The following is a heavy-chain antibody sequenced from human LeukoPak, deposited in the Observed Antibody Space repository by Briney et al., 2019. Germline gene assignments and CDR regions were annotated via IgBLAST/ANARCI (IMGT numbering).Heavy chain of an antibody. V-gene: IGHV3-23*01. Sequence: GGSLRLSCAASRFTFRSYAMTGVRQAPGKGLDGVSASSSGGGITYYAGSVKGRFTISRDNSKNTLYLQMDSLRAADTAIYYCAKQSSGHDFENWGQGTLVTVSS. J-gene: IGHJ4*02. CDR3: AKQSSGHDFEN. CDR2: SSSGGGIT. D-gene: IGHD6-19*01. CDR1: RFTFRSYA.